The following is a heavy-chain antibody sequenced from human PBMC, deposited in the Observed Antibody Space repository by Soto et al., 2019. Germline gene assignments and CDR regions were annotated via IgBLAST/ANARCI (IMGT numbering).Heavy chain of an antibody. CDR3: ARDVVGDGSGSPLDY. CDR2: IKQDGSEK. Sequence: EVQLVESGGGLVQPGGSLRLSCAASGFTFSSYWMSWVRQAPGKGLEWVANIKQDGSEKYYVDSVKGRFTISRDNAKNSLYLQMNSLRAEDTAVYYCARDVVGDGSGSPLDYWGQGTLVTVSS. J-gene: IGHJ4*02. V-gene: IGHV3-7*04. D-gene: IGHD3-10*01. CDR1: GFTFSSYW.